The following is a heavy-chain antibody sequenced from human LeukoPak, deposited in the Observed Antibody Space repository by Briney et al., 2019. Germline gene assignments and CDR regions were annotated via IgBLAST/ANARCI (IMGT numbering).Heavy chain of an antibody. V-gene: IGHV3-23*01. D-gene: IGHD1-26*01. CDR3: AKGPEGADAYFDY. CDR2: VSGSGGST. Sequence: GGSLRLSCAASGFTFSSYAMSWVRQAPGKGLEWVSAVSGSGGSTYHADSVKGRFTISRDNSKNTVYLQMSSLRAEDTAVYYCAKGPEGADAYFDYWGQGTLVTVSS. J-gene: IGHJ4*02. CDR1: GFTFSSYA.